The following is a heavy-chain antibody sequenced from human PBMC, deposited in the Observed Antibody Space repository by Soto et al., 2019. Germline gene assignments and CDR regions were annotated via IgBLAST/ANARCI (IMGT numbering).Heavy chain of an antibody. J-gene: IGHJ4*02. CDR3: ARVDSSGSYFDY. D-gene: IGHD3-22*01. Sequence: QVQLQESGPGLVKPSETLSLTCTVSGCSISSYYWSWIRQPPGKGLEWIAYIYYTGSTNYNPSLKSRVTLSADTDKHQFSLKLISVTAADTAMYYCARVDSSGSYFDYWGQGTLVTVSS. CDR1: GCSISSYY. CDR2: IYYTGST. V-gene: IGHV4-59*01.